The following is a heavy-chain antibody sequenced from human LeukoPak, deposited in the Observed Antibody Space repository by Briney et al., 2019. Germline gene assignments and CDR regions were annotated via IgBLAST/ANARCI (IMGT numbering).Heavy chain of an antibody. CDR1: GGSISSSSYY. D-gene: IGHD3-22*01. V-gene: IGHV4-39*07. CDR2: IYYSGST. J-gene: IGHJ4*02. CDR3: ARDRYYYDSSGYYLFDY. Sequence: KPSETLSLPCTVSGGSISSSSYYWGWIRQPPGKGLEWIGSIYYSGSTNYNPSLKSRVTISVGTSKNQFSLKLSSVTAADTAVYYCARDRYYYDSSGYYLFDYWGQGTLVTVSS.